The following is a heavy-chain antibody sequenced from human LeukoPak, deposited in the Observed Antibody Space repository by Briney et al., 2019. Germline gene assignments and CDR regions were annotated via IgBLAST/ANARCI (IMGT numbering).Heavy chain of an antibody. J-gene: IGHJ5*02. CDR3: SYYDLDYNWFDP. CDR1: GFTFTSSA. V-gene: IGHV1-58*02. CDR2: IVVGSGNT. D-gene: IGHD3-3*01. Sequence: SVKVSCKASGFTFTSSAMQWVRQARGQRLEWIGWIVVGSGNTNYAQKFQERVTITRDMSTSTAYMELSSLRSEDTAVHYCSYYDLDYNWFDPWGQGTLVTVSS.